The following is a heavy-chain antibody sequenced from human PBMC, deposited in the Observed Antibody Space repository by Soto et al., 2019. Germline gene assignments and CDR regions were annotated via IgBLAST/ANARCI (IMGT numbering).Heavy chain of an antibody. J-gene: IGHJ4*02. Sequence: GESLKVSCKGSGYNFANYWIGWGRQMPWKGLEWMGIIYPGNSDTRYSPSFQGQVTISADTSISTAYLEWSSLKASDTAIYYCARHVYYDVLKKNYWGQGTLVTVSS. CDR1: GYNFANYW. D-gene: IGHD3-9*01. CDR3: ARHVYYDVLKKNY. V-gene: IGHV5-51*01. CDR2: IYPGNSDT.